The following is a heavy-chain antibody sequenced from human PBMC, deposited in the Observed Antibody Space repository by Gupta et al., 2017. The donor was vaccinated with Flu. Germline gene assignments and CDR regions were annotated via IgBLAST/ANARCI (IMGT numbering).Heavy chain of an antibody. D-gene: IGHD2-21*02. CDR2: ISGSGGRT. Sequence: EVQLLESGGGLVQPGGSLRLSCAASGLTFSSYAMTWVRQAPGKGLEWVSVISGSGGRTYYADSVKGRFTISRDNSKNTLYLQMNSLRAEDTAVYYCAKDGGHIVVVTAIEGHPPAYWGQGTLVTVSS. CDR3: AKDGGHIVVVTAIEGHPPAY. V-gene: IGHV3-23*01. J-gene: IGHJ4*02. CDR1: GLTFSSYA.